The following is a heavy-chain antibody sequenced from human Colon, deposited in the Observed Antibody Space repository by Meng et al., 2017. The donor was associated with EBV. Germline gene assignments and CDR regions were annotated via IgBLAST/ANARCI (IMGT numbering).Heavy chain of an antibody. CDR2: VSHPGSA. Sequence: QVPLQQLGAGLLKPSETLSLPCTVNGGSFSGYVWSWVRQPPGKGMEWIGEVSHPGSANYNPSLKSRVTISVDASEKQFSLRLTSVTAADSAVYYCARVPTTGYKDRWGQGTLVTVSS. V-gene: IGHV4-34*01. J-gene: IGHJ4*02. CDR3: ARVPTTGYKDR. D-gene: IGHD3-9*01. CDR1: GGSFSGYV.